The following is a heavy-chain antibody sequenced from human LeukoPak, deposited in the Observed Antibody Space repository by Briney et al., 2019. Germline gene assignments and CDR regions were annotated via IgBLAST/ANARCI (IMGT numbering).Heavy chain of an antibody. J-gene: IGHJ5*02. CDR2: LNWDDQN. V-gene: IGHV2-5*02. Sequence: SGPTLVKPTPTLTLTCTFSGFSLTTSGVGVGWIREPPGKALEWLAILNWDDQNVYSPSVQSRLSITKDTSKNQVVVALTNVDPVDTATYYCAHRRDSSGYQYRYWFAPWGQGTLVTVSS. CDR3: AHRRDSSGYQYRYWFAP. CDR1: GFSLTTSGVG. D-gene: IGHD3-22*01.